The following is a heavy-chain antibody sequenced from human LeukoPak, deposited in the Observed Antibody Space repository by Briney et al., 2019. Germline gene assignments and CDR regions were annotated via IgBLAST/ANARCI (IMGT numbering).Heavy chain of an antibody. D-gene: IGHD3-16*02. CDR3: ARHYPFGGVIVTYFDY. CDR2: IYYSGST. CDR1: GGSISSYY. Sequence: SETLSLTCTVSGGSISSYYWSWIRQPPGKGLEWLGYIYYSGSTNYNPSLKSRATISVDTSKNQFSLKLSSVTAADTAVYYCARHYPFGGVIVTYFDYWGQGTLVTVSS. V-gene: IGHV4-59*08. J-gene: IGHJ4*02.